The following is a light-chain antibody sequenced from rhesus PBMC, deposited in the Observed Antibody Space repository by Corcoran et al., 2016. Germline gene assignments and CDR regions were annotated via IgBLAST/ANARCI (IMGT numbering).Light chain of an antibody. CDR3: QQHNSYPLS. CDR1: QGISSY. V-gene: IGKV1-25*01. Sequence: DIQMTQSPSSLSASVGDRVTITCRASQGISSYLAWYQQKPGKAPKLLIYAASTLQSGVPSRFSGSVAGTDFTLTISSLQPEDFATYYCQQHNSYPLSFGQGTKVEIK. J-gene: IGKJ2*01. CDR2: AAS.